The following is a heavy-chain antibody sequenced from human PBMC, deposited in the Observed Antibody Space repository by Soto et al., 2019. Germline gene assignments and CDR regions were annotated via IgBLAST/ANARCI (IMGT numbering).Heavy chain of an antibody. D-gene: IGHD6-19*01. Sequence: SVKVSCKASGGTFSSYAISWVRQAPGQGLEWMGGIIPIFGTANYAQKFQGRVTITADESTSTAYMELSSLRSEDTAVYYCARSNSTQWTYSSGYVGMDVWGQGTTVTVSS. CDR1: GGTFSSYA. J-gene: IGHJ6*02. CDR2: IIPIFGTA. CDR3: ARSNSTQWTYSSGYVGMDV. V-gene: IGHV1-69*13.